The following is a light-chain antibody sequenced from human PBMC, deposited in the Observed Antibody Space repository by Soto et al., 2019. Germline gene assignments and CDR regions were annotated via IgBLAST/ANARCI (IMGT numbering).Light chain of an antibody. CDR2: WSS. V-gene: IGKV4-1*01. J-gene: IGKJ2*01. CDR3: QQYFSIPMFT. Sequence: DFVLTQSPDSLDVSLGETATISCKTSRSALFSASNKNYIAWYQRRRGQPLKLLFYWSSTRASGVSDRFSGSGSGTDFTRTISSLQPEDAAVYYCQQYFSIPMFTFAQGTKLQI. CDR1: RSALFSASNKNY.